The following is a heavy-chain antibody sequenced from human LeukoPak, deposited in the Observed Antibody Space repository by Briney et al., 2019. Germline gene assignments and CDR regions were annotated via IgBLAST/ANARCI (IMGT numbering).Heavy chain of an antibody. J-gene: IGHJ4*02. CDR1: GYTFTDYY. D-gene: IGHD6-6*01. CDR3: ARARWQLVPYFDS. Sequence: ASVKVSCKASGYTFTDYYMHWVRQAPGQGLEWMGWINPNSGGTNFAQKFQGRVAMTRDTDISTAYLELGSLRSDDTAVYFCARARWQLVPYFDSWGQGTLVTVSS. CDR2: INPNSGGT. V-gene: IGHV1-2*02.